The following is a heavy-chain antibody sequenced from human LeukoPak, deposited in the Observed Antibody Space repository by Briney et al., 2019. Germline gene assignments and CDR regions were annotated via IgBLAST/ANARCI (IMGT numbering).Heavy chain of an antibody. V-gene: IGHV1-69*01. Sequence: SVKVSCKASGGTFSSYAISWVRQAPGQGLEWMGGIIPIFGTANYAQKFQGRVTITADESTSTAYMELSSLRSEDTAVYYCARDLGNYGDYGDYYGMDVWGQGTTVTVSS. CDR3: ARDLGNYGDYGDYYGMDV. CDR2: IIPIFGTA. CDR1: GGTFSSYA. J-gene: IGHJ6*02. D-gene: IGHD4-17*01.